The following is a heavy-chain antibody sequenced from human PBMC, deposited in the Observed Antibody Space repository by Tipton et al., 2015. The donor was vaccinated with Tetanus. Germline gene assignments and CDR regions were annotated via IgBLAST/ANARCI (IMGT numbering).Heavy chain of an antibody. V-gene: IGHV3-48*03. Sequence: SLRLSCAASGFTFSSYELNWVRQAPGKGLEWVSYISSSGSTIYHADSVKGRFTISRDNAKNSLYLQMNSRRAEDTAVYYCARAVGYCSSTSCLDYYYGMDVWGQGTTVTVSS. J-gene: IGHJ6*02. CDR3: ARAVGYCSSTSCLDYYYGMDV. D-gene: IGHD2-2*01. CDR1: GFTFSSYE. CDR2: ISSSGSTI.